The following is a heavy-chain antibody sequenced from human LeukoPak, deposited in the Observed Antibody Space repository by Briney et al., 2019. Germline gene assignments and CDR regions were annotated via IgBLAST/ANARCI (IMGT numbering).Heavy chain of an antibody. Sequence: SVMVSCKASGGTFSRYVITWVRQAPGQGLEWMGGMIPMFHTPNYAQKFQGRVTIAADESTSTAYMELSSLTSKDTAVYYCLGGDGYSWGQGTLVTVSP. J-gene: IGHJ4*02. CDR2: MIPMFHTP. CDR1: GGTFSRYV. CDR3: LGGDGYS. V-gene: IGHV1-69*13. D-gene: IGHD5-24*01.